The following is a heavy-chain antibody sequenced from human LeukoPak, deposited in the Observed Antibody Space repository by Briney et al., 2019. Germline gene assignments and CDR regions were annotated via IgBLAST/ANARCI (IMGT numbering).Heavy chain of an antibody. D-gene: IGHD3-22*01. J-gene: IGHJ4*02. CDR3: ARGLLYYYDSSEEIGY. Sequence: ASVKVSCKASGYTFTSYDINWVRQATGQGLEWMGWMNPNSGNTGYAQKFQGRVTMTRNTSISTAYMELSSLRSEDTAVYYCARGLLYYYDSSEEIGYWGQGTLVTVSS. CDR2: MNPNSGNT. CDR1: GYTFTSYD. V-gene: IGHV1-8*01.